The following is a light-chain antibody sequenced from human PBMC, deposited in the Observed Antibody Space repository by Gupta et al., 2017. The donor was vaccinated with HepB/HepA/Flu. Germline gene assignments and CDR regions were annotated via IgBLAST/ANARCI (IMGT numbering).Light chain of an antibody. CDR3: SSYTSSSTLV. V-gene: IGLV2-14*01. Sequence: QSALTPPASVSGSPGQSITISCTGTSSDVGDYNYVSWYQQPPGKAPKLMIYDVSNRPSGVSNRFSGSKSGNKASLTISGLQAEDEADYYCSSYTSSSTLVFGGGTKLTVL. CDR2: DVS. CDR1: SSDVGDYNY. J-gene: IGLJ2*01.